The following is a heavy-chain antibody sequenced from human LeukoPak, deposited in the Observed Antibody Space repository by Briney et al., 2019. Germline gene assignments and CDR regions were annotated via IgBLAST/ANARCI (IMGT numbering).Heavy chain of an antibody. CDR3: ARMYYFDSSVYFP. CDR1: GYTFTSYW. V-gene: IGHV5-10-1*01. D-gene: IGHD3-22*01. Sequence: GESLRISCQGSGYTFTSYWITWVRQMPGKGLEWMGRIDPSDSYTNYSPAFQGHVTISADKSISTAYLQWSSLKASDTAMYYCARMYYFDSSVYFPWGQGTLVTVSS. CDR2: IDPSDSYT. J-gene: IGHJ5*02.